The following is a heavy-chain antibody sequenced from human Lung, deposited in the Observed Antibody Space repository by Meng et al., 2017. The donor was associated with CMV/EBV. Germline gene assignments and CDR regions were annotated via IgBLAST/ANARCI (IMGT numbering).Heavy chain of an antibody. CDR2: ISSSGSTI. CDR3: SGHLYSGSYYPPAWFDP. Sequence: SCAASGFTFSDYYMSWIRQAAGKGLEWVSYISSSGSTIYYADSVKGLFTISRNNAKNSQYVQMNSLRAEDTVVYYGSGHLYSGSYYPPAWFDPWXQGTLVTVSS. D-gene: IGHD1-26*01. V-gene: IGHV3-11*01. CDR1: GFTFSDYY. J-gene: IGHJ5*02.